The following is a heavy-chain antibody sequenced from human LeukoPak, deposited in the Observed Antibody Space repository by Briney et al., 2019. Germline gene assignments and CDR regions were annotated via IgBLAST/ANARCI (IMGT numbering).Heavy chain of an antibody. D-gene: IGHD3-3*01. V-gene: IGHV4-31*11. CDR3: ARFGGRGPRKGDFWSDYYRYFDL. CDR1: GGSFSGYY. Sequence: SETLSLTCAVYGGSFSGYYWSWIRQHPGKGLEWIGYIYYSGSTYYNPSLKSRVTISVDTSKNQFSLKLSSVTAADTAVYYCARFGGRGPRKGDFWSDYYRYFDLWGRGTLVTVSS. J-gene: IGHJ2*01. CDR2: IYYSGST.